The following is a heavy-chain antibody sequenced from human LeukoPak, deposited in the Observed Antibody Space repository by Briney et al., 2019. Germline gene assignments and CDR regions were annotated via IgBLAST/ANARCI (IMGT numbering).Heavy chain of an antibody. J-gene: IGHJ4*02. CDR3: ARVTYAVPDY. CDR2: IKQGGSEK. Sequence: GGSLRLSCAASGFTFSNHWMSWVRQAPGKGLEWVAKIKQGGSEKYYEDSVKGRFTISRDNAKNSLYLEMNSLRAEDTAVYYCARVTYAVPDYWGQGTLVAISS. CDR1: GFTFSNHW. D-gene: IGHD2/OR15-2a*01. V-gene: IGHV3-7*02.